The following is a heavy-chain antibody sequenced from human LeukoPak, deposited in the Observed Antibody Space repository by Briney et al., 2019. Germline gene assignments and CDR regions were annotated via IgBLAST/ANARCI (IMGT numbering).Heavy chain of an antibody. D-gene: IGHD6-13*01. J-gene: IGHJ4*02. CDR1: GFSFNIYW. V-gene: IGHV3-7*01. Sequence: GGSLRLSCAASGFSFNIYWMSWVRQAPGKGLEWVANIDEDGSEKYYVDSVKGRFTISRDNSKNTLYLQMNSLRAEDTAVYYCAKLTAAGTTGDYWGQGTLVTVSS. CDR2: IDEDGSEK. CDR3: AKLTAAGTTGDY.